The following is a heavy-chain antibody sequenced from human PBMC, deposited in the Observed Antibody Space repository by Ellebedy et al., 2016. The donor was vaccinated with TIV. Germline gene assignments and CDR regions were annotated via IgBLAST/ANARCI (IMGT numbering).Heavy chain of an antibody. CDR3: ARNTPMAEYFDY. CDR1: GYTFTSYG. CDR2: ISAYNGNT. Sequence: AASVKVSCKASGYTFTSYGVSWVRQAPGQGLEWMGWISAYNGNTNYAQKLQGTVTMTTDTSTSTAYMELRSLRSDDTAVYYCARNTPMAEYFDYWGQGTLVTVSS. J-gene: IGHJ4*02. D-gene: IGHD5-18*01. V-gene: IGHV1-18*01.